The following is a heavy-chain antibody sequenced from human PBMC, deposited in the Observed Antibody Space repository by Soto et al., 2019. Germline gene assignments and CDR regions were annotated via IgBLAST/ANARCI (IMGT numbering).Heavy chain of an antibody. J-gene: IGHJ6*02. V-gene: IGHV3-30*18. CDR2: MSSDGSNE. CDR3: AKNHHASGDYSGLDF. Sequence: QVELVESGGGVVQPGRSLRLSCAVSGFTFSSYAMHWVRQAPGRGLEWVAIMSSDGSNEYYADSVKGRFTIFRDNSKNTLYLQINSLRTEDTAVYYCAKNHHASGDYSGLDFWGQGTTVTVSS. CDR1: GFTFSSYA. D-gene: IGHD1-26*01.